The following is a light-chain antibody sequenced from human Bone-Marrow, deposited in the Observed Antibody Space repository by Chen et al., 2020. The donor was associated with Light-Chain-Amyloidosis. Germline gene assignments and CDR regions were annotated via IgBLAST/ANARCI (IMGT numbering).Light chain of an antibody. CDR2: DDS. Sequence: SYVLPQPSSVSVAPGQTATIACGGNNIGSTSVHWYQQTPGQAPRLVVDDDSDRPSGIPQRWSGSKCGAAATLPISRVEAVDGADYSCQGWDRSGDRPVFGGGTKLTVL. J-gene: IGLJ3*02. CDR1: NIGSTS. CDR3: QGWDRSGDRPV. V-gene: IGLV3-21*02.